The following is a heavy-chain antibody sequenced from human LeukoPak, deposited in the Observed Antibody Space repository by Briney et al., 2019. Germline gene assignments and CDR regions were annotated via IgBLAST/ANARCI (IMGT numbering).Heavy chain of an antibody. D-gene: IGHD3-3*01. CDR2: IYYSGST. CDR3: ARHSPMTIFGVVIIPPTSRILDY. CDR1: GGSISSSSYY. Sequence: PSETLSLTCTVSGGSISSSSYYWGWIRQPPGKGLEWIGSIYYSGSTYYNPSLKSRVTISVDTSKNQFSLKLSSVTAADTAVYYCARHSPMTIFGVVIIPPTSRILDYWGQGTLVTVSS. V-gene: IGHV4-39*01. J-gene: IGHJ4*02.